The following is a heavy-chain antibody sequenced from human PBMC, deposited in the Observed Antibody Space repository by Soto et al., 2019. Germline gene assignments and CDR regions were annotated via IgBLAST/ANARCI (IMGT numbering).Heavy chain of an antibody. J-gene: IGHJ6*02. V-gene: IGHV4-59*02. CDR2: MFYSGST. Sequence: SETLSLTCTVSGGSVSGYYWTWIRQPPGKGLEWIGYMFYSGSTNYNPSLKSRVTISVDTSNNQFSLKLSSVTAADTAIYYCARVGYCSGGSCYSDYYYGMEVWGQGTTVTVSS. CDR3: ARVGYCSGGSCYSDYYYGMEV. D-gene: IGHD2-15*01. CDR1: GGSVSGYY.